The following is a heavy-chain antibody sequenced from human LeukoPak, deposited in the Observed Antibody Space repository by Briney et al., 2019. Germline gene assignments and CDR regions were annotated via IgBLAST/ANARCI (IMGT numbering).Heavy chain of an antibody. Sequence: ASVTVSCKASGYTFTGYYMHWVRQAPGQGLEWMGWINPNSGGTNYAQKFQGRVTMTRDTSISTAYMEPSRLRSDDTAVYYCAAEEVAADAFDIWGQGTMVTVSS. CDR1: GYTFTGYY. J-gene: IGHJ3*02. CDR3: AAEEVAADAFDI. V-gene: IGHV1-2*02. D-gene: IGHD6-19*01. CDR2: INPNSGGT.